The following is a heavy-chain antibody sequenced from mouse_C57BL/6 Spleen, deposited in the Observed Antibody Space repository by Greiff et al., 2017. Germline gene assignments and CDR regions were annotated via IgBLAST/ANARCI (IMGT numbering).Heavy chain of an antibody. CDR3: ARGHGNYYFDY. J-gene: IGHJ2*01. V-gene: IGHV1-66*01. CDR2: IYPGSGNT. CDR1: GYSFTSYY. D-gene: IGHD2-1*01. Sequence: VQLQQSGPELVKPGASVKISCKASGYSFTSYYIHWVKQSPGQGLEWIGWIYPGSGNTKYNEKFKGKATLTADTSSSTAYMQLSSLTSEDSAVYYCARGHGNYYFDYWGQGTTLTVSS.